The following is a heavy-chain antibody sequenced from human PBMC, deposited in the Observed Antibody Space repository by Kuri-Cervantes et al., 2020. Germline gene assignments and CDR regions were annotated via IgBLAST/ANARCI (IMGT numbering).Heavy chain of an antibody. J-gene: IGHJ4*02. CDR3: ARDRGYGDPMDFDY. CDR2: ISYDGSNK. Sequence: GESLKISCAASGFTFSSYGMHWVRQAPGKGLEWVAVISYDGSNKYYADSVKGRFTISRDNSKNTLYLQMNSLRAEDTAVYYCARDRGYGDPMDFDYWGQGTLVTVSS. CDR1: GFTFSSYG. V-gene: IGHV3-30*03. D-gene: IGHD4-17*01.